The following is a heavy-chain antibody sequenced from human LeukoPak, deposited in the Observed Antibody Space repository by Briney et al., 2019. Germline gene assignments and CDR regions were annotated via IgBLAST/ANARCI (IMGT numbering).Heavy chain of an antibody. J-gene: IGHJ5*02. V-gene: IGHV1-2*06. Sequence: ASVKVSCRASGYTFTTHDINWVRQAPGQGLEWMGRINPNSGGTNYAQKFQGRVTMTRDTSISTAYMELSRLRSDDTAVYYCARGLCTNGVCSDNWFDPWGQGTLVTVSS. CDR3: ARGLCTNGVCSDNWFDP. CDR1: GYTFTTHD. CDR2: INPNSGGT. D-gene: IGHD2-8*01.